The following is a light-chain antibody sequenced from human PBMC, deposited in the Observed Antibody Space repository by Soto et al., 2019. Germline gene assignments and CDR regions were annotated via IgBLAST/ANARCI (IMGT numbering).Light chain of an antibody. J-gene: IGLJ1*01. Sequence: SGLTQPPSVSGAPGQRVTISCTGSSSNIGAGYDVHWYQQFPGTAPKLLIYANKNRPAGVPDRFSASKSGTSASLAITGLQAEDEADYYCQSYDTSPSGYVFGTGTKVTVL. CDR3: QSYDTSPSGYV. CDR2: ANK. CDR1: SSNIGAGYD. V-gene: IGLV1-40*01.